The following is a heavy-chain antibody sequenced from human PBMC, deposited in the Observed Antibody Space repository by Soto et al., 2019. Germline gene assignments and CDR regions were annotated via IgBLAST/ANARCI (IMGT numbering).Heavy chain of an antibody. J-gene: IGHJ4*02. V-gene: IGHV4-59*01. CDR2: IYYSGST. CDR1: GGSISSYY. CDR3: ARGGGGLDY. Sequence: SETLSLTCTVSGGSISSYYWSWIRQPPGKGLEWIGYIYYSGSTNYNPSLKSRVTISVDTSKNQFSLKLSSVTAADTAVYYCARGGGGLDYWGQGTLVTVSS. D-gene: IGHD2-15*01.